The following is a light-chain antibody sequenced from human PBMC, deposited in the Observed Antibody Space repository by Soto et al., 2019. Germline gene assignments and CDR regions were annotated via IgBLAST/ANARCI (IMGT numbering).Light chain of an antibody. CDR2: EVS. V-gene: IGLV2-14*01. CDR1: SSDVGGNKY. J-gene: IGLJ1*01. CDR3: SSYTSSRAYV. Sequence: QSVLTQPASVSGSPGQSITISCTGTSSDVGGNKYVSWYQQQSGKAPKLMIHEVSNRPSGVSNRFSGSKSGNTASLTISGLQAEDEADYYCSSYTSSRAYVFGIGTKVTVL.